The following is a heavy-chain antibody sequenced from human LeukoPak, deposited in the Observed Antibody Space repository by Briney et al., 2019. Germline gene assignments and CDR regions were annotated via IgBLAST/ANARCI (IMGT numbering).Heavy chain of an antibody. V-gene: IGHV3-23*01. D-gene: IGHD6-19*01. Sequence: GGSLRLSCEASGFTLGSYAMSWVRQAPGKGLEWVSGISASGLTTYYGDSVRGRFTISRDNSKNMLYLQMNSLRVEDAAVYSCARDRMSIAVDLWGQGTLVTVSS. J-gene: IGHJ5*02. CDR2: ISASGLTT. CDR3: ARDRMSIAVDL. CDR1: GFTLGSYA.